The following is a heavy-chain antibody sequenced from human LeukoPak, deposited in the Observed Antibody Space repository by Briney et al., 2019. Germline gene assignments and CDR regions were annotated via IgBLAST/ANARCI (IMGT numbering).Heavy chain of an antibody. CDR1: GGPIKTNK. CDR2: IHDTEST. D-gene: IGHD3-16*01. J-gene: IGHJ4*02. V-gene: IGHV4-59*01. CDR3: ARDSGLAQYVNDY. Sequence: SETLSLTCTVSGGPIKTNKWSWIRQFPGKGLEWIGLIHDTESTIYNPSLKSRAFISVDTSKTQLSLKLTSVTAADTAVYYCARDSGLAQYVNDYRGKGTLVTVSS.